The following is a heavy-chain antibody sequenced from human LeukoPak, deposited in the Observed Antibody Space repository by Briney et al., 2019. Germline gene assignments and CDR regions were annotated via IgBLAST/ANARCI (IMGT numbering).Heavy chain of an antibody. CDR2: ISSSSSYI. J-gene: IGHJ3*02. Sequence: GGSLRLSCEASGFTFSTFAMIWVRQPPGKGLEWVSSISSSSSYIYYADPVKGRFTISRDNAKNLLYLQMNSLRAEDTAVYYCARDLGGYYDSSGYSEHAFDIWGQGTMVTVSS. CDR3: ARDLGGYYDSSGYSEHAFDI. V-gene: IGHV3-21*01. D-gene: IGHD3-22*01. CDR1: GFTFSTFA.